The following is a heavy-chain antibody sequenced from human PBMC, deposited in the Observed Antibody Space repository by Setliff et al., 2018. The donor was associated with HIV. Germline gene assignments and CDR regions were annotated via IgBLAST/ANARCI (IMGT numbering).Heavy chain of an antibody. CDR2: IGGAYDGNT. D-gene: IGHD1-26*01. Sequence: GGSLRLSCAASGFTFSAYSMVWVRQAPGKGLEWVSGIGGAYDGNTYHADSVKGRFTIFRENSKNILYLQMSNLRAEDTALYYCAKVMITTTWAFDFWGQGTPVTVSS. J-gene: IGHJ4*02. CDR3: AKVMITTTWAFDF. V-gene: IGHV3-23*01. CDR1: GFTFSAYS.